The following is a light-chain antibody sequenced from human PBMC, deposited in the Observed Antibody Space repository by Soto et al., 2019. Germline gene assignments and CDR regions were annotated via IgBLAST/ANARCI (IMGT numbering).Light chain of an antibody. J-gene: IGKJ4*01. CDR2: AAS. V-gene: IGKV1-39*01. CDR1: QTISSY. CDR3: QQSFSNPLT. Sequence: DIQMTQSPSSLSASVGDRVTITCRASQTISSYLNWYQQRPGKAPKLLIYAASSLQSGVPSRFSGSGSGTDFSLTISDLQPEDFASYYCQQSFSNPLTLGGGTKVDIK.